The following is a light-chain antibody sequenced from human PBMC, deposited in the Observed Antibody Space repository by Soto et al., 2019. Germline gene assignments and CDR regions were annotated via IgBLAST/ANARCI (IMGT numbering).Light chain of an antibody. CDR2: DAS. CDR3: QQYNNWTTMHT. Sequence: EIVLTQSPATLSLSPGERATLSCRASQSVSSYLAWYQQKPGQAPRLLIYDASNRATGIPARFSGSGSGTDFTLTISSLEPEDFAVYHCQQYNNWTTMHTFGQGTKVDIK. V-gene: IGKV3-11*01. CDR1: QSVSSY. J-gene: IGKJ2*01.